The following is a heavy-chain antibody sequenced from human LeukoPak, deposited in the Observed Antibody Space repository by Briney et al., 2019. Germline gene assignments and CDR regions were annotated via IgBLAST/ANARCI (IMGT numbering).Heavy chain of an antibody. Sequence: PGGSLRLSCAASGFTFSSYAMSWVRQAPGKGLEWVSGISGSGGSTYYADSAKGRFTISRDNSKNTLYLQMNSMRPDDTAMYYCARDSGSGSSPIGHWGQGTLVTVSS. V-gene: IGHV3-23*01. CDR2: ISGSGGST. D-gene: IGHD1-26*01. CDR1: GFTFSSYA. J-gene: IGHJ4*02. CDR3: ARDSGSGSSPIGH.